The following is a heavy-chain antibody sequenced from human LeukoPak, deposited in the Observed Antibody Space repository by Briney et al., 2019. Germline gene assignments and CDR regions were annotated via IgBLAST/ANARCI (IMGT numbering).Heavy chain of an antibody. D-gene: IGHD4-17*01. CDR1: GFTFSSYA. Sequence: GGSLRLSCAASGFTFSSYAMSWVRQAPGKGLEWVSAISGSGGSTYYADSVKGRFTISRDNSKNTLYLQMNSVRAEDTAVYYCAKPHGYGDYVGWFDPWGQGTLVTVSS. V-gene: IGHV3-23*01. J-gene: IGHJ5*02. CDR3: AKPHGYGDYVGWFDP. CDR2: ISGSGGST.